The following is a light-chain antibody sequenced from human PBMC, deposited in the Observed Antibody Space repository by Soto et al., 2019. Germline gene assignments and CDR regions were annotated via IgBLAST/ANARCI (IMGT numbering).Light chain of an antibody. V-gene: IGLV2-14*01. J-gene: IGLJ2*01. CDR3: SSYTSSSTLGMV. CDR1: SSDVGGYNY. Sequence: QSALTQPAYVSGSPGQSITISCTGTSSDVGGYNYVSWYQQHPGKAPKLMIYDVSNRPSGVSNRFSGSKSGNTASLTTSGLQAEDEADYYCSSYTSSSTLGMVFGGGTKLTVL. CDR2: DVS.